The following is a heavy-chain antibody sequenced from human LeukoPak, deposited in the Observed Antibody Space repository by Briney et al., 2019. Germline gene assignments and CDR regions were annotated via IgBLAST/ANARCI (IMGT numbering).Heavy chain of an antibody. CDR2: INPNSGGT. Sequence: GASVKVSCKASGYTFTGYYMHWVRQAPGQGLEWMGWINPNSGGTNHAQKFQGRVTMTRDTSISTAYMELSRLRSDDTAVYYCARDCSSTSCYQLDYWGQGTLVTVSS. D-gene: IGHD2-2*01. V-gene: IGHV1-2*02. CDR3: ARDCSSTSCYQLDY. CDR1: GYTFTGYY. J-gene: IGHJ4*02.